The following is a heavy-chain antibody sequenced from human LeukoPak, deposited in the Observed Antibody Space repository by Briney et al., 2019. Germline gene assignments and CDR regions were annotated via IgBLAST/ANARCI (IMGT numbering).Heavy chain of an antibody. CDR2: IYYSGST. J-gene: IGHJ3*02. CDR1: GGSISSYY. Sequence: PSETLSLTCTVSGGSISSYYWSWIRQPPGKGLEWIGYIYYSGSTNYNPSLKSRVTISVDTSKNQFSPKLSSVTAADTAVYYCASIITGTAPDAFDIWGQGTMVTVSS. V-gene: IGHV4-59*01. D-gene: IGHD1-7*01. CDR3: ASIITGTAPDAFDI.